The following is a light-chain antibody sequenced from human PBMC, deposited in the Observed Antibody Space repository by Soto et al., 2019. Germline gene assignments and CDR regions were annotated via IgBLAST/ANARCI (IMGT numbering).Light chain of an antibody. CDR3: QTWGTGTVV. V-gene: IGLV4-69*01. CDR1: SGHSNYA. CDR2: LNSDGSH. Sequence: QLVLTQSPSASASLGASVKLTCTLSSGHSNYAIAWHQQQPEKGPRYLMKLNSDGSHSKGDGIPDRFSGSSSGAERYLTISSLQSEDEADYYCQTWGTGTVVFGRGTKLTVL. J-gene: IGLJ2*01.